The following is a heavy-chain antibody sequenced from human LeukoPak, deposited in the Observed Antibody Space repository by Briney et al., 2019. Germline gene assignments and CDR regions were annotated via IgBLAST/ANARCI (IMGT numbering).Heavy chain of an antibody. D-gene: IGHD5-18*01. CDR2: IRYDGSNK. CDR3: AKDLRGDSYGSDAFDI. CDR1: GFTFSSYG. Sequence: GGSLRLSCAASGFTFSSYGMHWVRQAPGKGLEWVAFIRYDGSNKYYADSVKGRFTISRDNSKNTLYLQMNSLRAEDTAVYYCAKDLRGDSYGSDAFDIWGQGTMVTVSS. V-gene: IGHV3-30*02. J-gene: IGHJ3*02.